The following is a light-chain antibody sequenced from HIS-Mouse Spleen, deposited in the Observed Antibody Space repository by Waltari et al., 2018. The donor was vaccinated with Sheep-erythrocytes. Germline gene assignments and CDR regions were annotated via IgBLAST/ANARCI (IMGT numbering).Light chain of an antibody. J-gene: IGLJ2*01. CDR3: CAYAGSYTLV. CDR2: DVS. V-gene: IGLV2-11*01. CDR1: SSDVGGYNY. Sequence: QSALTQPRPVSGSPGQSVTIPCTGTSSDVGGYNYVSWYQQHPGKAPQLMIYDVSKRPSGVPDRFSGSKSGNTASLTISGLQAEDEADYYCCAYAGSYTLVFGGGTKLTVL.